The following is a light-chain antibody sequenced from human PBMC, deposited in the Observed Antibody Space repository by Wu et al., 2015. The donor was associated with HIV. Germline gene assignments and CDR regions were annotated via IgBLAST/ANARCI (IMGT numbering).Light chain of an antibody. CDR3: QQFNSYPPS. CDR2: AAS. V-gene: IGKV1-9*01. Sequence: DIQLTQSPSFLSASVGDRVTITCRASQGISSFLAWYQQKPGKAPKLLISAASALQSGVPSRFSGAGSGTDFTLTISSLQPEDFATYYCQQFNSYPPSFGGGTKVEI. CDR1: QGISSF. J-gene: IGKJ4*01.